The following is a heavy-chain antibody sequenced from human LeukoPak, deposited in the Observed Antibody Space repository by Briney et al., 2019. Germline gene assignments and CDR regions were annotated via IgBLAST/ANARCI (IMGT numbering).Heavy chain of an antibody. V-gene: IGHV4-59*01. CDR3: ARGSWYYYDSSVEFFDY. J-gene: IGHJ4*02. Sequence: PSETLSLTCTVSGGSISSYYWSWIRQPPGKGLEWIGYIYYSGSTNYNPSLKSRVTISVDTSKNQFSLKLSSVTAADTAVYYCARGSWYYYDSSVEFFDYWGQGTLVTVPS. D-gene: IGHD3-22*01. CDR2: IYYSGST. CDR1: GGSISSYY.